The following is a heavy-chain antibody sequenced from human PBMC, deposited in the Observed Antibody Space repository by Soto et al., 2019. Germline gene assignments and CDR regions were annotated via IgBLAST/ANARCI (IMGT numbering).Heavy chain of an antibody. Sequence: KPSETLSLTCTVSGGSISSSSYYWGWIRQPPGKGLEWIGSIYYSGSTYYNPSLKSRVTISVDPSKTQFSLKLSSVTAADTAVYYCASRERLPDQSYYFDYWGQGTLVTVSS. J-gene: IGHJ4*02. CDR3: ASRERLPDQSYYFDY. V-gene: IGHV4-39*01. CDR2: IYYSGST. CDR1: GGSISSSSYY. D-gene: IGHD1-26*01.